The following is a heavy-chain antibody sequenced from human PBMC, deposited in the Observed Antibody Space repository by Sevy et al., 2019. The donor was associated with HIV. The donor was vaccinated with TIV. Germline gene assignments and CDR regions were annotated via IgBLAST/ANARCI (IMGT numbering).Heavy chain of an antibody. D-gene: IGHD4-17*01. Sequence: GGSLRLSCAASGLTITDAWMAWVRQAPGKGLEWVGRIRSNTDGGTTEYAAPLKGRFTISRDDSKNTLYLQMNILKSADTAVYYCTTDREYSDFKGGFDYWGRGALVTVSS. CDR2: IRSNTDGGTT. CDR3: TTDREYSDFKGGFDY. CDR1: GLTITDAW. J-gene: IGHJ4*02. V-gene: IGHV3-15*01.